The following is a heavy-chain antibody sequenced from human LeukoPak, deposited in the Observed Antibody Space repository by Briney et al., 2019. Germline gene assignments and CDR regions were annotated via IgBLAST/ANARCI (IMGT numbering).Heavy chain of an antibody. V-gene: IGHV4-39*01. D-gene: IGHD3-10*01. CDR3: ARRFVGSAGTFDY. Sequence: SETLSLTCTVSGGSISNSNYYWGWIRQPPGKGLEWIGSIYYSGTTYYNPSLKSRVTISVDTSENQFSLKLNSVTAADTAVYYCARRFVGSAGTFDYWGQGPLVTVSS. J-gene: IGHJ4*02. CDR2: IYYSGTT. CDR1: GGSISNSNYY.